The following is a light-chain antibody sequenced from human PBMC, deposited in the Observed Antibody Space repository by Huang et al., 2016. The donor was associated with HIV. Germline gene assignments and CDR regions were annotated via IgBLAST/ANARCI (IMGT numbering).Light chain of an antibody. CDR3: QQYNDWPPLT. V-gene: IGKV3-15*01. CDR2: DAS. Sequence: ETVMTQSPATLALSPGERATLSCRASQSIGNNLAWYQREPGRPPRLLIYDASTRATGIPARCSGSGSGTEFTLTISSLESEDFALYYCQQYNDWPPLTFGGGTKVEIK. J-gene: IGKJ4*01. CDR1: QSIGNN.